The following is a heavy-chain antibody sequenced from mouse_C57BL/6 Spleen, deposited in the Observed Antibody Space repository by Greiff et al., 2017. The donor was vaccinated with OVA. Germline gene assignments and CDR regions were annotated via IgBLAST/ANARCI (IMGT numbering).Heavy chain of an antibody. Sequence: VQLQQSGPGLVQPSQSLSITCTVSGFSLTSYGVHWVRQSPGKGLEWLGVIWSGGSTDYNAAFISRLSISKDNSKSQVFFKMNSLQADYTAIYYCASPRGFYYYGSRYAMDYWGQGTSVTVSS. CDR2: IWSGGST. CDR3: ASPRGFYYYGSRYAMDY. D-gene: IGHD1-1*01. J-gene: IGHJ4*01. CDR1: GFSLTSYG. V-gene: IGHV2-2*01.